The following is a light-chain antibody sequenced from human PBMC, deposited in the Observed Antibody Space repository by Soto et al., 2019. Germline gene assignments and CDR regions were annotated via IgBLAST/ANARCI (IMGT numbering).Light chain of an antibody. CDR3: QQYGSSPS. V-gene: IGKV3D-20*01. CDR2: DAS. CDR1: QSVSNNY. J-gene: IGKJ4*01. Sequence: EIVLTQSPGTLSLSPGERATLSCRASQSVSNNYLAWYQQKPGLAPRLLIYDASSRATGISDRFSGSGSGTDFTLTISRLEPEDFAVYYCQQYGSSPSFGGGTKVDI.